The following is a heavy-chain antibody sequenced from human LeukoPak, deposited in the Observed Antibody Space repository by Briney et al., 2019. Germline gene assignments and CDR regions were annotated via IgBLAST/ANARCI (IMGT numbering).Heavy chain of an antibody. V-gene: IGHV3-21*01. J-gene: IGHJ4*02. CDR2: ISSSSSYI. Sequence: GGSLRLSCAASGFTFSSYSMNWVRQAPGKGLEWVSSISSSSSYIYYADSAKGRFTISRDNAKNSLYLQMNSLRAEDTAVYYCARGQYGDYAINYWGQGTLVTVSS. CDR1: GFTFSSYS. D-gene: IGHD4-17*01. CDR3: ARGQYGDYAINY.